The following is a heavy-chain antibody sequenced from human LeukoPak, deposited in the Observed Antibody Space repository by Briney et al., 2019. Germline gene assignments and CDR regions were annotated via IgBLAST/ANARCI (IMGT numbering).Heavy chain of an antibody. Sequence: SETLSLTCAVYGGSFSGYYWSWIRQPPGKGLEWIGEINHSGSTNYNPSLKSRVTISVDTSKIQFSLKLRSVTAADTAVDYCARRRGDYYNNWFDPWGQGTLVTVSS. J-gene: IGHJ5*02. CDR2: INHSGST. CDR3: ARRRGDYYNNWFDP. D-gene: IGHD3-22*01. CDR1: GGSFSGYY. V-gene: IGHV4-34*01.